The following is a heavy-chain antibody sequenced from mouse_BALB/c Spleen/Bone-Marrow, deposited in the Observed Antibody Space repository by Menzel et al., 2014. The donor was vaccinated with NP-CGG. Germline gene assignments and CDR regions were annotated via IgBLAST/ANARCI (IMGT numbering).Heavy chain of an antibody. CDR1: GFTFSSYG. J-gene: IGHJ4*01. CDR3: ARRGTTVQYYYPMDY. Sequence: DVKLQESGGDLVKPGGSLKLSCAASGFTFSSYGMSWIRQTPDKRLEWVATISSGGSYTYYPDSVKGRFTISRDNANNTLYLQMSSLKSEDSAMYFCARRGTTVQYYYPMDYWGQGTSVTVSS. CDR2: ISSGGSYT. D-gene: IGHD1-1*01. V-gene: IGHV5-6*02.